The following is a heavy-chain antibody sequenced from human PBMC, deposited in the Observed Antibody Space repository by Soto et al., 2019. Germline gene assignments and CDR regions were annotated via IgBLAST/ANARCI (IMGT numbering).Heavy chain of an antibody. J-gene: IGHJ5*02. CDR1: GFTFSSYS. CDR3: ARLLGYCSGGSCYRWFAP. V-gene: IGHV3-21*01. Sequence: VGSLRLSCAASGFTFSSYSMNWVRQAPGKGLEWVSSISSSSSYIYYADSVKGRFTISRDNAKNSLYLQMNSLRAEDTAVYYCARLLGYCSGGSCYRWFAPWGQGTLVTVS. D-gene: IGHD2-15*01. CDR2: ISSSSSYI.